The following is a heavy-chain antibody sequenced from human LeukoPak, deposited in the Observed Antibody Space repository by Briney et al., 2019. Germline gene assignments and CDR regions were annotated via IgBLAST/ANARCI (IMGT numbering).Heavy chain of an antibody. V-gene: IGHV5-51*01. CDR3: ARRGAGITGAYNWFDP. D-gene: IGHD1-20*01. CDR1: GYSFTSYC. Sequence: GESLKISCKGSGYSFTSYCIGWVRQMPGKGLEWMGIIYSPSFQGKVTISADKSISTASLQWSSLKASDTAMYYCARRGAGITGAYNWFDPWGQGTLVTVSS. CDR2: IY. J-gene: IGHJ5*02.